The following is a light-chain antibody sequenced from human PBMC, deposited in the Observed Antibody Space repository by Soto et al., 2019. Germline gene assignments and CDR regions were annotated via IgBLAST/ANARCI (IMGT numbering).Light chain of an antibody. CDR3: RSYAGSSTYV. Sequence: QSVLTQPASVSGSPGQSITISCTGTSSDVGSYNLVSWYQQHPGKAPKVMIYEVSKRPSGVPHRFSGSKSGYTASLTISGLQDEEEADYYCRSYAGSSTYVFGTGTKLTVL. CDR1: SSDVGSYNL. CDR2: EVS. V-gene: IGLV2-23*02. J-gene: IGLJ1*01.